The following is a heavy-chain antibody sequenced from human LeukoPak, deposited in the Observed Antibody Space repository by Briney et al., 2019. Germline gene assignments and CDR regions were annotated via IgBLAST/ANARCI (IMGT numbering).Heavy chain of an antibody. CDR3: ATGGQQYYDY. J-gene: IGHJ4*02. D-gene: IGHD1/OR15-1a*01. V-gene: IGHV3-74*01. CDR1: GLTFRNYW. Sequence: GGSLRLSCAASGLTFRNYWMHWVRQAPGKGLIWLSRITSDGSDTIYADSGKGRFTISRDNAKNTVYLQMNSQSAEDTAVYYCATGGQQYYDYWGQGTLVTVSS. CDR2: ITSDGSDT.